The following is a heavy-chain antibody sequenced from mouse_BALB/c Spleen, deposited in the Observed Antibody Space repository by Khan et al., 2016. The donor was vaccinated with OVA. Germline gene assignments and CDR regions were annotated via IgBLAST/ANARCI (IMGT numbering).Heavy chain of an antibody. D-gene: IGHD2-3*01. CDR3: ARDGSRYNYAMDY. CDR1: GYSITSDYA. J-gene: IGHJ4*01. V-gene: IGHV3-2*02. CDR2: ISYSGST. Sequence: EVQLQESGPGLVIPSQSLSLTCTVTGYSITSDYAWNWIRQFPGNKLEWMGYISYSGSTNYNPALKSRISITRDTSKNQFFLQLNSVTTEDTATYYCARDGSRYNYAMDYWGQGTSVTVAS.